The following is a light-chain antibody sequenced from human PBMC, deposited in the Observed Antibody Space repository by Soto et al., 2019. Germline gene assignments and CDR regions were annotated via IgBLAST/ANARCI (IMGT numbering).Light chain of an antibody. Sequence: QSVLTQPPSASGTPGQRVTISCSGSSSNIGGNAVHWYQHLPGTALELLIYSNNERPSGVPDRFSGSKSGTSASLAINGLQSEDEAEYYCATWDDNLNGVVFGGGTQLTVL. CDR1: SSNIGGNA. CDR2: SNN. CDR3: ATWDDNLNGVV. J-gene: IGLJ2*01. V-gene: IGLV1-44*01.